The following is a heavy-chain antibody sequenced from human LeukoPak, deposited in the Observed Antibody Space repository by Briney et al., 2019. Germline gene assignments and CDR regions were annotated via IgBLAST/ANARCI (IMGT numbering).Heavy chain of an antibody. CDR2: ISSSSSYI. V-gene: IGHV3-21*01. D-gene: IGHD4-17*01. Sequence: GGSLRLSCAASGFTFSSYSMNWVRQAPGKGLEGVSSISSSSSYIYYADSVKGRFTISRDNAKNSLYLQMNSLRAEDTAVYYCASSLTTVTMGEEDYWGQGTLVTVSS. CDR3: ASSLTTVTMGEEDY. J-gene: IGHJ4*02. CDR1: GFTFSSYS.